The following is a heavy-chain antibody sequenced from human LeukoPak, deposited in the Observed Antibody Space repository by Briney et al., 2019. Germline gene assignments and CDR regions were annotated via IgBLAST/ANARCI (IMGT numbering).Heavy chain of an antibody. CDR1: GFTVTSNY. J-gene: IGHJ4*02. D-gene: IGHD4-17*01. Sequence: GGSLRLSCAASGFTVTSNYMTWVRQAPGKGLEWVSVIFRGGGTSYADSVKGRFTISRDNAKNTLYLHMNTLRAEDTAVYYCARDRDYGAPDYWGQGTLVTVSS. CDR3: ARDRDYGAPDY. V-gene: IGHV3-66*01. CDR2: IFRGGGT.